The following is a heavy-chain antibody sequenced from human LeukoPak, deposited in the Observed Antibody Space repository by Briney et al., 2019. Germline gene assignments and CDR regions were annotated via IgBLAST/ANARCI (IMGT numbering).Heavy chain of an antibody. J-gene: IGHJ3*02. CDR2: TRDKARGYTT. CDR3: ARDGAEGDNSAFDM. V-gene: IGHV3-72*01. CDR1: GVTLSDHH. Sequence: RAGGSLRLSCAASGVTLSDHHMDWVRQAPGKGLEWVGRTRDKARGYTTEYAASVKGRFTISRDDSKTLVYLQMNSLRTEDTAVYFCARDGAEGDNSAFDMWGQGTVVTVSS. D-gene: IGHD3-22*01.